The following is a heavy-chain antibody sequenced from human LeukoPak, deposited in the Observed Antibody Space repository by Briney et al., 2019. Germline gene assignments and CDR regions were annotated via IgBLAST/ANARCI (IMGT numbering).Heavy chain of an antibody. CDR2: FSSGSGFT. J-gene: IGHJ3*02. V-gene: IGHV3-23*01. CDR1: GFTFSSFA. Sequence: GGSLRLSCAASGFTFSSFAMSWVRQVPGRGMEWVASFSSGSGFTDYADSVKGRFTISRDNSKNTLYLQMNSLRAEDTAIYFCAKENTPFGSSVINRVGGAFDIWGQGTRVTVSS. D-gene: IGHD2-21*01. CDR3: AKENTPFGSSVINRVGGAFDI.